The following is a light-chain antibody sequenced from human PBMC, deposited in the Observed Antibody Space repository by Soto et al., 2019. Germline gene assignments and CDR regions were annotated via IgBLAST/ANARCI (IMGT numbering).Light chain of an antibody. CDR1: QSISSY. CDR3: KQRTNWPVT. CDR2: DAS. J-gene: IGKJ3*01. Sequence: EIVLTQSPATLSLSPGERATLSCRASQSISSYLAWYQQKPGHTPRLLIYDASNMATGIPARFSGSGSGSDFTLTISTLEPEEFAVYYGKQRTNWPVTFGPGPTVDVK. V-gene: IGKV3-11*01.